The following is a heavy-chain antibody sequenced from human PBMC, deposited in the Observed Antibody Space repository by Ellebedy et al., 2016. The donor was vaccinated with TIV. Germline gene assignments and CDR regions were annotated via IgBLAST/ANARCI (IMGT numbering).Heavy chain of an antibody. J-gene: IGHJ4*02. V-gene: IGHV3-7*01. D-gene: IGHD3-10*01. Sequence: GESLKISXAASGFTFSSYWMHWVRQAPGKGLEWVANIKQDGSVKKYVDSVKGRFTISRDNGKNSLYLQMNSLRAEDTAVYYCVREDNTVVRGFNVRGNDFWGQGTLVTVSS. CDR3: VREDNTVVRGFNVRGNDF. CDR2: IKQDGSVK. CDR1: GFTFSSYW.